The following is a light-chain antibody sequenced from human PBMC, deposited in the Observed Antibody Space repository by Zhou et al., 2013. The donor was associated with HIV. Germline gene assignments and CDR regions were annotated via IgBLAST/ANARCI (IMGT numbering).Light chain of an antibody. CDR1: QSVSSSF. J-gene: IGKJ1*01. V-gene: IGKV3-20*01. CDR3: QQYASLPRT. CDR2: GTS. Sequence: EIVLTQSPGTLSLSPGERATLSCRASQSVSSSFLAWFQQKPGQAPRLLIYGTSNRATGIPDRFSGSGSGTDFTLTISRLEPEDFAVYYCQQYASLPRTFGQGTKVEIK.